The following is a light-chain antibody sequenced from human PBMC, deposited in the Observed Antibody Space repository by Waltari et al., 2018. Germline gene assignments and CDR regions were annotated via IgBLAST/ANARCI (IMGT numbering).Light chain of an antibody. CDR1: QGITSY. CDR3: QQYYTSPST. V-gene: IGKV1-8*01. J-gene: IGKJ2*01. CDR2: AAS. Sequence: AIRMTQSPSSFSASTGDKVTITCRASQGITSYLAWYQQKPGRAPNLLIYAASTLQNGVPSRFSGSGSGTEFTLTIDCLQSGDFVTYYCQQYYTSPSTFGQGTKLEIK.